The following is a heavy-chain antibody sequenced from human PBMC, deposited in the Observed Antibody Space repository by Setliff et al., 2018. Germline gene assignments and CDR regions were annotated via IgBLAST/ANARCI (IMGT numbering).Heavy chain of an antibody. CDR2: IYTSGGI. D-gene: IGHD3-22*01. Sequence: SETLSLTCTVSGGSISSSDFYWGWIRQPAGKGLEWIGRIYTSGGIDYNTSLRSRVTISVDTSKDQFSLKLSSVTAADTAVYYCAREKADYSDSGGYYGGFYFDSWGQGALVTVSS. CDR3: AREKADYSDSGGYYGGFYFDS. V-gene: IGHV4-61*02. J-gene: IGHJ4*02. CDR1: GGSISSSDFY.